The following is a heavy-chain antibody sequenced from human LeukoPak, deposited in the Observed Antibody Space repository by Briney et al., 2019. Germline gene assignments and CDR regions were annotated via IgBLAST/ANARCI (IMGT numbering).Heavy chain of an antibody. V-gene: IGHV4-39*07. D-gene: IGHD6-19*01. CDR2: IYYSGST. Sequence: ASETLSLTCTVSGGSISSSSYYWGWIRQPPGKGLEWIGSIYYSGSTYYNPSLKSRVTISVDTSKNQFSLKLSSVTAADTAVYYCAREGVAVASNWFDPWGQGTLVTVSS. CDR3: AREGVAVASNWFDP. J-gene: IGHJ5*02. CDR1: GGSISSSSYY.